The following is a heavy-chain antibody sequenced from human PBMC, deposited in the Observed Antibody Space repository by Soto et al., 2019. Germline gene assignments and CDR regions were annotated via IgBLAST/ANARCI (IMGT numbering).Heavy chain of an antibody. CDR1: GGSVSSGSYY. V-gene: IGHV4-61*01. CDR3: ARGELRFWFDP. D-gene: IGHD1-26*01. CDR2: IYYSGST. Sequence: SETLSLTCTVSGGSVSSGSYYWNWIRQPPGKGLEYMGFIYYSGSTNYNPPLKSRITISIDTSKNQFSLKLSSVTAADTAVYYCARGELRFWFDPWGQGTLVTVSS. J-gene: IGHJ5*02.